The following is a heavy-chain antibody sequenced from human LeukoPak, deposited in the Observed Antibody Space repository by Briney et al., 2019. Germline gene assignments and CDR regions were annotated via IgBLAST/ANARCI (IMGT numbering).Heavy chain of an antibody. Sequence: PSETLSLTCTVSGGSISSYYWSWIRQPPGKGLEWIGYIYYSGSTNYNPSLKSRVTISVDTSKNQFSLKLSSVTAADTAVYYCARHYYDSAFDIWGQGTMVTVSS. CDR1: GGSISSYY. J-gene: IGHJ3*02. V-gene: IGHV4-59*08. CDR2: IYYSGST. CDR3: ARHYYDSAFDI. D-gene: IGHD3-22*01.